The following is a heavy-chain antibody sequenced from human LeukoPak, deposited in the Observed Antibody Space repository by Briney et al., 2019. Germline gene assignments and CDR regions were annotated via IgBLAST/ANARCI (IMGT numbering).Heavy chain of an antibody. Sequence: PSETLSLTCTVSGGSISSYYWSWIRQPPGKGLEWVGYICYSGSTNYNPSLKSRVTISVDTSKNQFSLKLSSVTAADTAVYYCVRYSGYEHRSYYYYYMDVWGKGTTVTVSS. CDR2: ICYSGST. CDR1: GGSISSYY. CDR3: VRYSGYEHRSYYYYYMDV. V-gene: IGHV4-59*01. D-gene: IGHD5-12*01. J-gene: IGHJ6*03.